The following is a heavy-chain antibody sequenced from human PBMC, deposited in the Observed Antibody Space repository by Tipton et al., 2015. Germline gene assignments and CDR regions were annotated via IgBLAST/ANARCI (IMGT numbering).Heavy chain of an antibody. D-gene: IGHD4-17*01. CDR2: IYYSGST. J-gene: IGHJ6*02. CDR3: ASGHGDYVNGMDV. CDR1: GGSISSYY. V-gene: IGHV4-59*01. Sequence: TLSLTCTVSGGSISSYYWSWIRQPPGKGLEWIGYIYYSGSTNYNPSLKSRVTISVDTSKNQFSLKLSSVTAADTAVYYCASGHGDYVNGMDVWGQGTTVTVSS.